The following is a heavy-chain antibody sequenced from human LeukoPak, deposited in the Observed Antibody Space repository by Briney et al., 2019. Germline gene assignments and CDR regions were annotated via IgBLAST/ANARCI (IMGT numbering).Heavy chain of an antibody. V-gene: IGHV3-30*02. D-gene: IGHD6-13*01. CDR3: ARRLGSSWSSRYYYGMDV. J-gene: IGHJ6*02. CDR1: GFTFSSYG. Sequence: GGSLRLSCAASGFTFSSYGIHWVRQAPGKGLEWVAFIRSDGSNKYYADSVKGRFTISRDNSKNTLYLQMNSLRAEDTAVYYCARRLGSSWSSRYYYGMDVWGQGTTVTVSS. CDR2: IRSDGSNK.